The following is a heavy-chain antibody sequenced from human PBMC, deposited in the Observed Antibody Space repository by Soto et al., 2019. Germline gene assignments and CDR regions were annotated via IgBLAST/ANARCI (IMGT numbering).Heavy chain of an antibody. CDR2: VSGSGGST. Sequence: EVQLLESGGGFVQPGGSLRLSCAASAFTFSTYAMTWVRQAPGKGLEWVSSVSGSGGSTYYADSVKGRFTISRYNSKNTLYLHMTSLRADDTAVYFCAKSSATCSVISSFRPFALDVWGQGTTVTVSS. CDR1: AFTFSTYA. D-gene: IGHD2-15*01. J-gene: IGHJ6*02. CDR3: AKSSATCSVISSFRPFALDV. V-gene: IGHV3-23*01.